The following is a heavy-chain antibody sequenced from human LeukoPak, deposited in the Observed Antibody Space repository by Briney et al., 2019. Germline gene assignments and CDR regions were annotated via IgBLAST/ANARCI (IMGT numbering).Heavy chain of an antibody. CDR3: AREARIAAAGPPDWFDP. Sequence: SVKVSCKASGGTFSSYAISWVRQAPGQGLEWMGGIIPIFGAANYAQKFQGRVTITADESTSTAYMELSSLRSEDTAVYYCAREARIAAAGPPDWFDPWGQGTLVTVSS. CDR2: IIPIFGAA. V-gene: IGHV1-69*13. J-gene: IGHJ5*02. D-gene: IGHD6-13*01. CDR1: GGTFSSYA.